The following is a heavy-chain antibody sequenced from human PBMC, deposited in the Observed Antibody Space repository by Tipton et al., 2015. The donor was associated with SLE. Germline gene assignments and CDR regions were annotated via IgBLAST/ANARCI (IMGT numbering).Heavy chain of an antibody. Sequence: TLSLTCTVSGGSVSSSGYYWAWIRQPPGKGLEWIANVYYTGSTYYNPSLKSRVTISVDTSRSQFSLRLSSVTAADTAVYYCARDYYGSGFDAFDIWGQGTMVTVSS. CDR1: GGSVSSSGYY. J-gene: IGHJ3*02. CDR3: ARDYYGSGFDAFDI. CDR2: VYYTGST. V-gene: IGHV4-39*07. D-gene: IGHD3-10*01.